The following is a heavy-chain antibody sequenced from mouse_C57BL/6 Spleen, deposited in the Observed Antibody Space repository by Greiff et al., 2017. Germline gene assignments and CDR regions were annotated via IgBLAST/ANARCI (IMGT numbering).Heavy chain of an antibody. J-gene: IGHJ2*01. Sequence: EVQLQESGPGLVKPSQSLSLTCSVTGYSITSGYYWNWLRQFPGNKLEWMGYISYDGSNNYNPSLKNRISITRDTSKNQFFLKLNSVTTEDTATYYCAREGDYYYGSSPPSYYFDYWGQGTTLTVSS. V-gene: IGHV3-6*01. CDR3: AREGDYYYGSSPPSYYFDY. CDR2: ISYDGSN. D-gene: IGHD1-1*01. CDR1: GYSITSGYY.